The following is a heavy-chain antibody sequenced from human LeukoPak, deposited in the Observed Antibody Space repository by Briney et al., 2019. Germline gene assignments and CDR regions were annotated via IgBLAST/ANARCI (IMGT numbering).Heavy chain of an antibody. D-gene: IGHD7-27*01. J-gene: IGHJ4*02. CDR3: ARVRKTGKYFDY. CDR1: GGSISSSSYY. CDR2: IYYSGST. Sequence: SETLSLTCTVSGGSISSSSYYWGWIRQPPGKGLEWIGSIYYSGSTYYNPSLKSRVTISVDTSKNQFSLKLSSVTAADTAVYYCARVRKTGKYFDYWGQGTLVTVSS. V-gene: IGHV4-39*07.